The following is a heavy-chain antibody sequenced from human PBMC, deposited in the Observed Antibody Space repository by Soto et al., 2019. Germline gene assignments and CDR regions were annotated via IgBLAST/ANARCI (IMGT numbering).Heavy chain of an antibody. V-gene: IGHV3-23*01. CDR1: GFTFSSYA. Sequence: GGSLRLSCAASGFTFSSYAMSWVRQAPGKGLEWVSAISGSGGATDYAAPVKGRFTISRDDSKNTLYLQMNSLKTEDSAVYYCTAQEDTDDWYGNYAFDIWGQGTMVTVSS. CDR3: TAQEDTDDWYGNYAFDI. CDR2: ISGSGGAT. J-gene: IGHJ3*02. D-gene: IGHD3-9*01.